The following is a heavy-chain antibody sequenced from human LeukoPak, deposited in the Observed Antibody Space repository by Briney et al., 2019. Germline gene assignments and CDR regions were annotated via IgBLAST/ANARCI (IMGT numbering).Heavy chain of an antibody. Sequence: PSETPSLTCAVYGGSFSGYYWSWIRQPPGKGLEWIGEINHSGSTNYNPSLKSRVTISVDTSKNQFSLKLSSVTAADTAVYYCARGPLKVRAEQLLWFGELPSMGYYYYGMDVWGQGTTVTVSS. D-gene: IGHD3-10*01. CDR2: INHSGST. CDR3: ARGPLKVRAEQLLWFGELPSMGYYYYGMDV. J-gene: IGHJ6*02. CDR1: GGSFSGYY. V-gene: IGHV4-34*01.